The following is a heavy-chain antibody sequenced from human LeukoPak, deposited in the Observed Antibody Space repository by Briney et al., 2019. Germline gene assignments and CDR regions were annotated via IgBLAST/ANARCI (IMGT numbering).Heavy chain of an antibody. CDR1: GFSFSTYG. Sequence: GGSLRLSCAASGFSFSTYGMHWVRQAPGKGLEWVAFIRHDGSSKYYADSVKGRSTISRDSSKDTLYLQMNSLRDEDTAVYYCAGGGGVGSKYWGQGTLVTVSS. CDR2: IRHDGSSK. J-gene: IGHJ4*02. CDR3: AGGGGVGSKY. D-gene: IGHD1-26*01. V-gene: IGHV3-30*02.